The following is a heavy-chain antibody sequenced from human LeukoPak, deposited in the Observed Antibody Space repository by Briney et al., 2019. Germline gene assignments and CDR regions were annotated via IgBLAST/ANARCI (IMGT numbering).Heavy chain of an antibody. V-gene: IGHV1-18*01. Sequence: ASVKVSCKASAYTFTSYAISWMRQATGQGLEWMGWISVYNGNTNYAKKFQGRVTMTTDTSTNTVYMELRSLRFDDTAVYYCARDLAGIVGVTAWFDPWGQGTLVTVSS. CDR3: ARDLAGIVGVTAWFDP. CDR1: AYTFTSYA. CDR2: ISVYNGNT. J-gene: IGHJ5*02. D-gene: IGHD1-26*01.